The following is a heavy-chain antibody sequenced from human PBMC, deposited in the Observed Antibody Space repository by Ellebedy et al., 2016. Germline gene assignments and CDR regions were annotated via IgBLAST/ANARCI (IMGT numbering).Heavy chain of an antibody. CDR3: ARDHHYYDSSGYLDY. D-gene: IGHD3-22*01. CDR1: GGSISSYY. CDR2: IYYSGST. Sequence: SETLSLTCTVSGGSISSYYWGWIRQHPGKGLEWIGYIYYSGSTYYNPSLKSRVTISVDTSKNQFSLKLSSVTAADTAVYYCARDHHYYDSSGYLDYWGQGTLVTVSS. J-gene: IGHJ4*01. V-gene: IGHV4-59*06.